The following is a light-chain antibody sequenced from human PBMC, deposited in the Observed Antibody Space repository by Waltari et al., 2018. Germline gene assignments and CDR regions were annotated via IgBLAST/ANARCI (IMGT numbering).Light chain of an antibody. V-gene: IGKV3-20*01. CDR3: QKYDYLPAT. CDR2: GTS. CDR1: QSVRTY. J-gene: IGKJ1*01. Sequence: EVVLTQSPGTPSLSPGERATLSCRASQSVRTYLAWYQQKPGQAPRLLIYGTSTRANGTTDRFSGSGSGTDFSLTISRLEPEDFAVYYCQKYDYLPATFGQGTKVEI.